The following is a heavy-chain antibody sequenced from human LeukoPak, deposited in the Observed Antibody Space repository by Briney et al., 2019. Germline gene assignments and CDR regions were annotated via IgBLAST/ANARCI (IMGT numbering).Heavy chain of an antibody. Sequence: ASVKVSCKASGYTFSDFFIHWGRQAPGQGLEYVGWITPKSGDTYSPQRFQGRVTMTRDASISTAYMELSSLRSDDPAVYFCARVRLADERAWAYWGQGTLVTVSS. CDR2: ITPKSGDT. V-gene: IGHV1-2*02. J-gene: IGHJ4*02. CDR1: GYTFSDFF. D-gene: IGHD3-3*02. CDR3: ARVRLADERAWAY.